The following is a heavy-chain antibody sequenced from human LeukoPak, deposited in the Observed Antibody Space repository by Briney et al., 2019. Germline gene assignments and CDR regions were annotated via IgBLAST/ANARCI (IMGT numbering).Heavy chain of an antibody. CDR2: MNPNSGNA. Sequence: ASVKVSCKASGYTFTSYDINWVRQATGQGLEWMGWMNPNSGNAGYAQKFQGRVTMTRNTSINTAYMEVSSLRSDDSAVYYCARGAREVVVVITKYYVGFWGQGTLVTVSS. CDR3: ARGAREVVVVITKYYVGF. D-gene: IGHD3-22*01. J-gene: IGHJ4*02. CDR1: GYTFTSYD. V-gene: IGHV1-8*01.